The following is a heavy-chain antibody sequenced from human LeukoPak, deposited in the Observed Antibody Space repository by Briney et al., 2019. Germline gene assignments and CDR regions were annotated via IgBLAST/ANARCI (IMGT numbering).Heavy chain of an antibody. Sequence: GGYLRLSCAASGFPFSSYAMNWVRQAPGKGLEWVSAISETGDRTHYADSVKGRFTVSRDNPKDTLYLQMDSLRAEDTAVYYCAKQFVDIWGQGTLVTVSS. D-gene: IGHD5-24*01. CDR1: GFPFSSYA. J-gene: IGHJ5*02. CDR3: AKQFVDI. CDR2: ISETGDRT. V-gene: IGHV3-23*01.